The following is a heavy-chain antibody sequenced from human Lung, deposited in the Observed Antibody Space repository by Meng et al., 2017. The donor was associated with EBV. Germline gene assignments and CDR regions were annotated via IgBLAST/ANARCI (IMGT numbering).Heavy chain of an antibody. CDR1: GGSVDSGAYD. CDR2: IYYSGST. J-gene: IGHJ4*02. Sequence: QVQLQVSGPGLVKPSQTLSLTCAVSGGSVDSGAYDWSWIRQRPGKGLEWIGYIYYSGSTFYTPSLKSRATLSVDTSKNQFSLKLNSVTAADTAVYYCASFDHIPRRNYFDYWGQGTLVTVSS. D-gene: IGHD2-21*01. V-gene: IGHV4-30-4*08. CDR3: ASFDHIPRRNYFDY.